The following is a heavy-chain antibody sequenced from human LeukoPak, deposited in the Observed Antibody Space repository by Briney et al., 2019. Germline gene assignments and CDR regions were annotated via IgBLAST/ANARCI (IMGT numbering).Heavy chain of an antibody. CDR1: GGSLRGYY. CDR2: INHRRNT. J-gene: IGHJ4*02. CDR3: ARQGSGTSYYYDTFPF. V-gene: IGHV4-34*10. D-gene: IGHD1-26*01. Sequence: SSEGLSLTRALYGGSLRGYYWSWIRHPPRKGLEWIGEINHRRNTNYSPSLYNRVTMSVDTSSNHVYLELNSVTAADTAVYYCARQGSGTSYYYDTFPFWGQGT.